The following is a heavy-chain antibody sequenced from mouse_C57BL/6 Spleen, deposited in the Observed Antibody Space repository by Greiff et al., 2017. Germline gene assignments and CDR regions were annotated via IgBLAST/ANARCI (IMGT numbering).Heavy chain of an antibody. V-gene: IGHV2-2*01. CDR3: ARLGFDY. CDR2: IWSGGST. J-gene: IGHJ2*01. D-gene: IGHD4-1*01. CDR1: GFSLTSYG. Sequence: VQLQQSGPGLVQPSQSLSITCTVSGFSLTSYGVHWVRQSPGKGLEWLGVIWSGGSTDYNAALISRLSISKDNSKSQVFFKMNSLQADDTAIYYCARLGFDYWGQGTTLTVSS.